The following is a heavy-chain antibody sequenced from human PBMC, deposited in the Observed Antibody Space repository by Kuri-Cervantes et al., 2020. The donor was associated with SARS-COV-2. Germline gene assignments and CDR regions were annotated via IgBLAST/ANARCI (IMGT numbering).Heavy chain of an antibody. V-gene: IGHV1-2*02. CDR2: INPNSGGT. CDR3: ARAWEVVVVPAAIADDAFDI. Sequence: ASVKVSCKASGYTFTGYYMHWVRQAPGQGPEWMGWINPNSGGTNYAQKFQGRVTMTRDTSISTAYMELSRLRSDDTAVYYCARAWEVVVVPAAIADDAFDIWGQGTMVTVSS. CDR1: GYTFTGYY. D-gene: IGHD2-2*01. J-gene: IGHJ3*02.